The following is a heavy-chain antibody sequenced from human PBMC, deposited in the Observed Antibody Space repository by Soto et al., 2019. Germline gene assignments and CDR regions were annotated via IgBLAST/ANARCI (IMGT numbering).Heavy chain of an antibody. V-gene: IGHV3-48*02. CDR2: ISTTSRTI. CDR1: GFSFTSYS. D-gene: IGHD5-18*01. CDR3: ARAQYSYDAFDI. J-gene: IGHJ3*02. Sequence: EVQLVESGGGLVQPGGSLRLSCAASGFSFTSYSMNWVRQSPGKGLEWIAFISTTSRTIYYADSVKGRFTISSDNGKPSLYLQMNSLRDEDTAVYYCARAQYSYDAFDIWGLGTRVTVSS.